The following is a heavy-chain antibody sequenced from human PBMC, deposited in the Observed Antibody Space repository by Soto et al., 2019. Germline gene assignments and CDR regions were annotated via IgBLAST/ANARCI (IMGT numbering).Heavy chain of an antibody. CDR1: GFTFCSSG. D-gene: IGHD2-2*01. CDR3: ARDRLGYCSSAAPCWFDP. Sequence: PGGSLRLSCAASGFTFCSSGMHWVRQAPGKGLEWVAVIWYDGSNKYYADSVKGRFTISRDNSKNTLYLQMNSLRAEDTAVYYCARDRLGYCSSAAPCWFDPWGQGTLVTVSS. V-gene: IGHV3-33*01. CDR2: IWYDGSNK. J-gene: IGHJ5*02.